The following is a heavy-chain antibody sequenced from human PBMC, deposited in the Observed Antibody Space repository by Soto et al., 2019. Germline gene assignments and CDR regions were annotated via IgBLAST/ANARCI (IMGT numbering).Heavy chain of an antibody. CDR3: ATREYYYDSSGYYLSSDAFDI. J-gene: IGHJ3*02. V-gene: IGHV3-23*01. CDR2: ISGSGGST. CDR1: GFTFSSYA. Sequence: GGSLRLSCAASGFTFSSYAMSWVRQAPGKGLEWVSAISGSGGSTYYADSVKGRFTISRDNSKTRLYLQMNSLGAEDTAVYYCATREYYYDSSGYYLSSDAFDIWGQGTMVTVSS. D-gene: IGHD3-22*01.